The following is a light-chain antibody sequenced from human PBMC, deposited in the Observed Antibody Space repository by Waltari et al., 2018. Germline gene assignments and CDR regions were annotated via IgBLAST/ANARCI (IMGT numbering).Light chain of an antibody. CDR1: SSDVGAYDY. Sequence: QSALTQPPSASGSPGQSVTISCTGTSSDVGAYDYVPWYQHHPDNAPNLIIFEVNKWPSGVPDRFSGSKSGNTASLTVSGLQAEDEADYYCSSYAGTDNFVVFGGGTKLTVL. V-gene: IGLV2-8*01. CDR3: SSYAGTDNFVV. CDR2: EVN. J-gene: IGLJ2*01.